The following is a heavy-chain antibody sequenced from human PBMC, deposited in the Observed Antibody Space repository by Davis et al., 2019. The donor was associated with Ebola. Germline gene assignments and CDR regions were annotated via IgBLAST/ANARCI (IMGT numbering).Heavy chain of an antibody. D-gene: IGHD4-17*01. J-gene: IGHJ6*02. CDR2: ISGSGGST. CDR1: GFTFSSYA. V-gene: IGHV3-23*01. CDR3: AKDIEDYGEVLDYYYGMDV. Sequence: GGSLRLSCAASGFTFSSYAMSWVRQAPGKGLEWVSAISGSGGSTYYADSVKGRFTISRDNSKHTLYLQMNSLRAEDTAVYYCAKDIEDYGEVLDYYYGMDVWGQGTTVTVSS.